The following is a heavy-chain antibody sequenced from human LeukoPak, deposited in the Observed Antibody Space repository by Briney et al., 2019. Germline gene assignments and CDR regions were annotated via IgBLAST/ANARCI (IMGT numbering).Heavy chain of an antibody. V-gene: IGHV4-4*07. CDR3: ARDLYCSSTSCRANNWFDP. D-gene: IGHD2-2*01. J-gene: IGHJ5*02. CDR2: IYTSGST. Sequence: SETLSLTCTVSGGSISSYYWSWIRQPAGKGLEWIGRIYTSGSTNYNPSLKSRVTISVDKSKNQFSLKLSFVTAADTAVYYCARDLYCSSTSCRANNWFDPWGQGTLVTVSS. CDR1: GGSISSYY.